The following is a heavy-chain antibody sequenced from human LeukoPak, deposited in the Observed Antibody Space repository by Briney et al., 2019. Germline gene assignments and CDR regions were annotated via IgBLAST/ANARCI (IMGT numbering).Heavy chain of an antibody. CDR2: ISGSGGST. J-gene: IGHJ4*02. D-gene: IGHD3-3*01. V-gene: IGHV3-23*01. CDR3: TKADYDFWSGYLYYFDY. CDR1: GFTFSSYA. Sequence: PGGSLRLSCAASGFTFSSYAMSWVHQAPGKGLEWVSAISGSGGSTYYADSVKGRFTISRDNSKNTLYLQMNSLRAEDTAVYYCTKADYDFWSGYLYYFDYWGQGTLVTVSS.